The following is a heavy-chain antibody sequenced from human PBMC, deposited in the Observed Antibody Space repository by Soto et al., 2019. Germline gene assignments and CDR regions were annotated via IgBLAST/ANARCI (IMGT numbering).Heavy chain of an antibody. CDR2: IFHSGST. J-gene: IGHJ4*02. Sequence: PSETLSLTCTVSGGSISSGDYYWTWIRQPPGKGLEWIGYIFHSGSTYYNPSLQSRVTMSVDMSENQFSLRLRSVTAADTAVYYCVSAANWNYEMGNYFDNWGQGTLVTVSS. V-gene: IGHV4-30-4*01. CDR1: GGSISSGDYY. CDR3: VSAANWNYEMGNYFDN. D-gene: IGHD1-7*01.